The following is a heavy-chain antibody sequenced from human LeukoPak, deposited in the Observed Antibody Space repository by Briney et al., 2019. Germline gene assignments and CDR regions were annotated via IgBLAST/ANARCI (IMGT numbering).Heavy chain of an antibody. CDR1: GYTFTGYC. CDR3: ARDRTNTGPDLWH. D-gene: IGHD2-8*01. V-gene: IGHV1-2*02. J-gene: IGHJ4*02. Sequence: GASVKVSCQASGYTFTGYCIHWVRQAPGQGLEWMGWIDPNSGGTNYAQRFQGRVTMTRDTSISTAYMELSRLRSDDTAVYYCARDRTNTGPDLWHWGQGTLVTVSS. CDR2: IDPNSGGT.